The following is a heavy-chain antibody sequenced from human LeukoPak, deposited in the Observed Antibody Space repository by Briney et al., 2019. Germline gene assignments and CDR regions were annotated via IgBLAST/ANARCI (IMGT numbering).Heavy chain of an antibody. CDR2: IYYSGST. CDR3: AREFERIQLWTSPYYMDV. CDR1: GGSISSSSYY. D-gene: IGHD5-18*01. V-gene: IGHV4-39*07. Sequence: PSETLSLTCTVSGGSISSSSYYWGWIRQPPGKGLEWIGSIYYSGSTYYNPSLKSRVTISVDTSKNQFSLKLSSVTAADTAVYYCAREFERIQLWTSPYYMDVWGKGTTVTVSS. J-gene: IGHJ6*03.